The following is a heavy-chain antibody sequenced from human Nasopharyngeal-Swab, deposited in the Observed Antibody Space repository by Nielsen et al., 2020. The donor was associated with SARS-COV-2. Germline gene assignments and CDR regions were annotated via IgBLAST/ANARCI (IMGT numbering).Heavy chain of an antibody. Sequence: SETLSLTCTVSGGSISSSSYYWGWIRQPPGKGLEWIGSIYYSGSTYYNPSLKSRVTISVDTSKNQFSLKLSSVTAADTAVYYCASLLWFGELFSYYYYGMDVWGQGTTVTVSS. CDR3: ASLLWFGELFSYYYYGMDV. CDR1: GGSISSSSYY. V-gene: IGHV4-39*01. J-gene: IGHJ6*02. CDR2: IYYSGST. D-gene: IGHD3-10*01.